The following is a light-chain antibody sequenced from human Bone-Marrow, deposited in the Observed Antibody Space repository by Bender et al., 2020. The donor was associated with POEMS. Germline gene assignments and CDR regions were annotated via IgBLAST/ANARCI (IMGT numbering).Light chain of an antibody. Sequence: YELTQPPSVSVSPGQTASITCSGDKLGDKFACWYQQKPGQSPVLIIYQDTKRPSGTPERFSGSNSGNTATLTISGTQALDEADYYCQAWDSSVIFGGGTKLPVL. V-gene: IGLV3-1*01. CDR2: QDT. CDR1: KLGDKF. CDR3: QAWDSSVI. J-gene: IGLJ2*01.